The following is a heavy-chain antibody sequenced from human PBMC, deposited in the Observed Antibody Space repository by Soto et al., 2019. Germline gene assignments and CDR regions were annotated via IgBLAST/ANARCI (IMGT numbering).Heavy chain of an antibody. CDR3: AKVDGRYYDILTGYLDY. CDR1: GFTFSSYG. J-gene: IGHJ4*02. D-gene: IGHD3-9*01. CDR2: ISYDGSNK. V-gene: IGHV3-30*18. Sequence: GGSLRLSCAASGFTFSSYGMHWVRQAPGKGLEWVAVISYDGSNKYYADSVKGRFTISRDNSKNTLYLQMNSLRAEDTAVYYCAKVDGRYYDILTGYLDYWGQGTLVPVSS.